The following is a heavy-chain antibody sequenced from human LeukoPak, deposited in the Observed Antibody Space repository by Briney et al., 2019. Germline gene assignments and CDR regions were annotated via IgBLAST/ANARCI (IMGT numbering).Heavy chain of an antibody. Sequence: ASVKVSCKASGYTFTSYDINWVRQATGQGLEWMGWMNPNSGNTGYAQKFQGRVTITRDTSASTAYMELSSLRSEDTAVYYCARALGLLYYFDYWGQGTLVTVSS. CDR2: MNPNSGNT. V-gene: IGHV1-8*03. J-gene: IGHJ4*02. D-gene: IGHD3-16*01. CDR1: GYTFTSYD. CDR3: ARALGLLYYFDY.